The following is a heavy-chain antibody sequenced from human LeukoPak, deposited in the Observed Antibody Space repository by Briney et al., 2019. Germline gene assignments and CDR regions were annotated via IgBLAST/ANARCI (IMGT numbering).Heavy chain of an antibody. CDR2: IIPILGIA. CDR3: ARDSIACGGDCYSLDY. V-gene: IGHV1-69*04. Sequence: SVKVSCKASGGTFSSYAISWVRQAPGQGLEWMGRIIPILGIANYAQKFQGRVTIIADKSTSTAYMELSSLRSEDTAVYYCARDSIACGGDCYSLDYWGQGTLVTVSS. CDR1: GGTFSSYA. J-gene: IGHJ4*02. D-gene: IGHD2-21*02.